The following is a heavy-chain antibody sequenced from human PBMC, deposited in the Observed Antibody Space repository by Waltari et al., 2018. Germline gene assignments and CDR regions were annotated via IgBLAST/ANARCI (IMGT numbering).Heavy chain of an antibody. CDR2: MNPNSGNT. CDR3: ARSSPWDGDPNWYFDL. V-gene: IGHV1-8*02. Sequence: QVQLVQSGAEVKKPGASVKVSCKASGYTFTSYDINWVRQATGQGLEWMGWMNPNSGNTGYAQKFQGRVTMTRNTSISTAYMELSSLRSEDTAVYYCARSSPWDGDPNWYFDLWGRGTLVTVSS. D-gene: IGHD4-17*01. CDR1: GYTFTSYD. J-gene: IGHJ2*01.